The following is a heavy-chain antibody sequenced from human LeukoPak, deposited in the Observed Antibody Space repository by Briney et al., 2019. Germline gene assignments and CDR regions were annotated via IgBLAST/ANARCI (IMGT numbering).Heavy chain of an antibody. CDR3: ARGGGGSYVDY. J-gene: IGHJ4*02. V-gene: IGHV4-38-2*02. D-gene: IGHD1-26*01. CDR1: GYSINSAFY. Sequence: SETLSLTCTVSGYSINSAFYWGWIRVPPGKGLEWIGSVLRRGTTYYNSSLKSRVNISIDTSKNQFSLKLSSVTAADTAVYYCARGGGGSYVDYWGQGTLVTVSS. CDR2: VLRRGTT.